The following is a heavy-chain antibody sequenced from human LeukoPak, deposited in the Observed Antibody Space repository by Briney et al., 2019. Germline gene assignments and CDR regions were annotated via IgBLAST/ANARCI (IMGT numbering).Heavy chain of an antibody. CDR1: GGSISSYY. CDR2: IYYIGST. Sequence: PSETLSLTCTVSGGSISSYYWSWIRQPPGKGLEWIGYIYYIGSTNYNPSLKSRVTISVDTSKNHFSLKLSSVTAADTAVYYCARHASRYYYGMDVWGQGTTVTVSS. V-gene: IGHV4-59*08. J-gene: IGHJ6*02. CDR3: ARHASRYYYGMDV.